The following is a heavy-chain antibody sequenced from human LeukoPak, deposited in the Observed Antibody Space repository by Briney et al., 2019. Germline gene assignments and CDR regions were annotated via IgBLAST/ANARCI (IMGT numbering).Heavy chain of an antibody. J-gene: IGHJ4*02. CDR3: ARGGSQLLDY. CDR1: GYTFTGYY. V-gene: IGHV1-18*04. CDR2: ISAYNGNT. Sequence: ASVEVSCKASGYTFTGYYMHWVRQAPGQGLEWMGWISAYNGNTNYAQKLQGRVTMTTDTSTSTAYVELRSLRSDDTAVYYCARGGSQLLDYWGQGTLVTVSS. D-gene: IGHD2-2*01.